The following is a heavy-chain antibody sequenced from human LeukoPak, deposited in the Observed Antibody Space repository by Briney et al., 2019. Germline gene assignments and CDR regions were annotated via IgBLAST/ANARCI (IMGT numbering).Heavy chain of an antibody. CDR1: GGTFISYA. CDR2: IIPIFGTA. D-gene: IGHD6-13*01. J-gene: IGHJ5*02. V-gene: IGHV1-69*13. CDR3: AREYSSSWGGSYWFDP. Sequence: ASVKVSCKASGGTFISYAISWVRQAPGQGLEWMGGIIPIFGTANYAQKFQGRVTITADESTSTAYMELSSLRSEDTAVYYCAREYSSSWGGSYWFDPWGQGTLVTVSS.